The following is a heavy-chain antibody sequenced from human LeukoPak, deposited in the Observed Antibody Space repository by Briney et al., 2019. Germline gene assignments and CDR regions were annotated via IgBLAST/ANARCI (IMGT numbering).Heavy chain of an antibody. CDR2: ISAIGGST. J-gene: IGHJ6*03. Sequence: GGSLRLSCAASGFTFSTYAMSWVRQAPGKGLEWVSTISAIGGSTYYADSVKGRFTISRDNSKSTLYLQMNSLRAEDTAVYYCAKPRDFYYYMDVWGQGTTVIVSS. CDR3: AKPRDFYYYMDV. V-gene: IGHV3-23*01. CDR1: GFTFSTYA.